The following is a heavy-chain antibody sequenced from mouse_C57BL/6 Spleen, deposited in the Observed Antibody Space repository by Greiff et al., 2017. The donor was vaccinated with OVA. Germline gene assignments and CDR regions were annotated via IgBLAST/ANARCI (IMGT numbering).Heavy chain of an antibody. D-gene: IGHD2-4*01. J-gene: IGHJ2*01. CDR2: IDPSDSYT. V-gene: IGHV1-50*01. CDR1: GYTFTSYW. CDR3: ARGKRIYYDYDKGY. Sequence: QVQLQQPGAELVKPGASVMLSCKASGYTFTSYWMQWVKQRPGQGLEWIGEIDPSDSYTNYNQKFKGKATLTVDTSSSTAYMQLSSLTSEDSAVYYCARGKRIYYDYDKGYWGQGTTLTVSS.